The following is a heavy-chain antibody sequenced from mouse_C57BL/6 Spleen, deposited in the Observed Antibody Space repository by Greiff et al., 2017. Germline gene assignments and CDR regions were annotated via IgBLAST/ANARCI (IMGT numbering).Heavy chain of an antibody. CDR2: IWWDDDK. Sequence: QVTLKVSGPGILQPSQTLSLTCSFSGFSLSTSGMGVGWIRQPSGKGLEWLAHIWWDDDKYYNPALKSRLTISKDTSKNQVFLKIANVDTADTATYYCARIARGYYSNYDYFDYWGQGTTLTVAS. J-gene: IGHJ2*01. D-gene: IGHD2-5*01. CDR3: ARIARGYYSNYDYFDY. V-gene: IGHV8-8*01. CDR1: GFSLSTSGMG.